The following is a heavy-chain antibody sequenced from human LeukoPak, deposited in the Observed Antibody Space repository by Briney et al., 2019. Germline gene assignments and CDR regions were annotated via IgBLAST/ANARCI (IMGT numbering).Heavy chain of an antibody. CDR2: IYYSGST. CDR1: GGSISSGGYY. Sequence: SETLSLTCTVSGGSISSGGYYWSWIRKHPGKGLEWIGYIYYSGSTYYNPSLKSRVTISVDTSKNQFSLKLSSVTAADTAVYYCASYYDSSGQENWFDPWGQGTLVTVSS. CDR3: ASYYDSSGQENWFDP. D-gene: IGHD3-22*01. J-gene: IGHJ5*02. V-gene: IGHV4-31*03.